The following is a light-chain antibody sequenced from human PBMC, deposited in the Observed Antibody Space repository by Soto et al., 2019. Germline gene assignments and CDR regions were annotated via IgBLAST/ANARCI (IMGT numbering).Light chain of an antibody. CDR2: DVT. V-gene: IGLV2-11*01. CDR3: CSYGGSFTFV. CDR1: SSDVGGYNH. J-gene: IGLJ1*01. Sequence: QSVLTQPRSVSGSPGQSVTISCTGTSSDVGGYNHVSWYQQHPAKAPKLMIYDVTKRPSGVPDRFSGFKSGNTASLTISGLQAEDDADYFCCSYGGSFTFVFGGGTKLTVL.